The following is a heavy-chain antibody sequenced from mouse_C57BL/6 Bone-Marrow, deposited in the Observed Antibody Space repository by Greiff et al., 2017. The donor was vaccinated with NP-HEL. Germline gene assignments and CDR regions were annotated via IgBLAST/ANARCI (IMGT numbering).Heavy chain of an antibody. CDR2: INPSSGYT. D-gene: IGHD4-1*01. J-gene: IGHJ4*01. V-gene: IGHV1-4*01. Sequence: QLKQSGAELARPGASVKMSCKASGYTFTSYTMHWVKQRPGQGLEWIGYINPSSGYTKYNQKFKDKATLTADKSSSTAYMQLSSLTSEDSAVYYCARGLLGRGDYWGQGTSVTVSS. CDR3: ARGLLGRGDY. CDR1: GYTFTSYT.